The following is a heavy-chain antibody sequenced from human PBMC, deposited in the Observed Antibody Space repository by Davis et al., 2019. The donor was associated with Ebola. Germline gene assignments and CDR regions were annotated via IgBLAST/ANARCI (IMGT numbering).Heavy chain of an antibody. CDR3: ARSSVDVRDAFGD. CDR2: IYPGDSQS. Sequence: GESLKISCKASGYNFATHWIDWVRQGPGKGLEYMGIIYPGDSQSRYSPSFEGQVTMSVDKSINTAYLQWDSLKASDSAMFFCARSSVDVRDAFGDWGQGTMVFVSS. CDR1: GYNFATHW. J-gene: IGHJ3*01. V-gene: IGHV5-51*01.